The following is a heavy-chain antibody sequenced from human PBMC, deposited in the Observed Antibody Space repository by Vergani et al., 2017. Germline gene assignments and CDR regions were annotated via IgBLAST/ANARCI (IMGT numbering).Heavy chain of an antibody. CDR2: IYPGDSDN. CDR3: ARHACDYGVESWFDP. CDR1: GYSFTSYW. D-gene: IGHD4-17*01. J-gene: IGHJ5*02. Sequence: EVQLVQSGAEVKKPGESLKISCKGSGYSFTSYWIGWVRQMPGKGLEWMGIIYPGDSDNRYSPSFQGQVTISADKSISTAYLQGSSLKSSDTAMYYCARHACDYGVESWFDPWGQGTLVTVSS. V-gene: IGHV5-51*01.